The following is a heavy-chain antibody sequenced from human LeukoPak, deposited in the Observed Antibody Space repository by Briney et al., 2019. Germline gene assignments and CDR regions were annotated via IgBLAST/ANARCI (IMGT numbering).Heavy chain of an antibody. V-gene: IGHV4-59*08. D-gene: IGHD1-26*01. Sequence: KPSETLSLTCTVSGGSISSYYWSWIRQPPGKGLEWIGYIYYSGSTNYNPSLKSRVSISVDTSKNQFSLKLSSVTAADTAVYYCARHVSGSYYIYFDYWGQGTLVTVSS. CDR1: GGSISSYY. CDR3: ARHVSGSYYIYFDY. J-gene: IGHJ4*02. CDR2: IYYSGST.